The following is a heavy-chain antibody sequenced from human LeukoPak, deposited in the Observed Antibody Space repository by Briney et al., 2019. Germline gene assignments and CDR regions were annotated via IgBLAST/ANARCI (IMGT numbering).Heavy chain of an antibody. CDR2: IYYGGST. CDR1: GDSISSSSYY. J-gene: IGHJ3*02. CDR3: ARGGWGKTAPRYYYGSGSPMRNAFDI. Sequence: PSETLSLTCTVSGDSISSSSYYWAWIRQPPGKGLEWIGNIYYGGSTYYSPSLKSRVTISVDTSKNQFSLKLSSVTAADTAVYFCARGGWGKTAPRYYYGSGSPMRNAFDIWGQGTMVTVSS. V-gene: IGHV4-39*07. D-gene: IGHD3-10*01.